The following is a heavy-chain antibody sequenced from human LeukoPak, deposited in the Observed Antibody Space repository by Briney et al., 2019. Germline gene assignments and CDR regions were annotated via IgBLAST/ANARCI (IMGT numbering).Heavy chain of an antibody. CDR1: GGSFSGHY. D-gene: IGHD6-13*01. V-gene: IGHV4-34*01. J-gene: IGHJ4*02. Sequence: PSETLSLTCAVYGGSFSGHYWSWIRQPPGKGLEWIGEINHSGSTNYNPSLKSRVTISVDTSKNQFSLKLSSVTAADTAVYYCAIGHERAARRIDYWGQGTLVTVSS. CDR3: AIGHERAARRIDY. CDR2: INHSGST.